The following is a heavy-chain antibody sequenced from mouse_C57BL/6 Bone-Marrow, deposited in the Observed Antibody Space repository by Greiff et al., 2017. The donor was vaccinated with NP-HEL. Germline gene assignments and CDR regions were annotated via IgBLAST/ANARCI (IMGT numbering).Heavy chain of an antibody. D-gene: IGHD2-5*01. CDR3: ARAGYSNYEPY. V-gene: IGHV5-17*01. CDR1: GFTFSDYG. CDR2: ISSGSSTI. Sequence: EVKLMESGGGLVKPGGSLKLSCAASGFTFSDYGMHWVRQAPEKGLEWVAYISSGSSTIYYADTVKGRFTISRDNAKNTLFLQMTSLRSEDTAMYYCARAGYSNYEPYWGQGTLVTVSA. J-gene: IGHJ3*01.